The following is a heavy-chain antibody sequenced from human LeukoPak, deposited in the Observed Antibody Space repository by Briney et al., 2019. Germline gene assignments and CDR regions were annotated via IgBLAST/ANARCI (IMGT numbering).Heavy chain of an antibody. V-gene: IGHV1-8*01. CDR3: ARGGFGSGSHFDY. CDR1: GYTFTSYD. J-gene: IGHJ4*02. Sequence: GASVKVSCKASGYTFTSYDINWGRQATGQGLEGMGWMNPNSGDTGYVQKFQGRVTMTRSTSISTAYMELSSLRSEDTAIYYCARGGFGSGSHFDYWGQGTLVTVSS. D-gene: IGHD3-10*01. CDR2: MNPNSGDT.